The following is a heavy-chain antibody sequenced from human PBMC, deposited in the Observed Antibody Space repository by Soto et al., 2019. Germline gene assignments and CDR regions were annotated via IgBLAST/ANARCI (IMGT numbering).Heavy chain of an antibody. CDR1: GGTFSSYA. J-gene: IGHJ6*02. CDR3: ARDPPPAIAAAGTYGMDV. D-gene: IGHD6-13*01. Sequence: GASVKVSCKASGGTFSSYAISWVRQAPGQGLEWMGGIIPIFGTANYAQKFQGRVTITADESTSTAYMELSSLRSEDTAVYYCARDPPPAIAAAGTYGMDVWGQGTTVTVSS. CDR2: IIPIFGTA. V-gene: IGHV1-69*13.